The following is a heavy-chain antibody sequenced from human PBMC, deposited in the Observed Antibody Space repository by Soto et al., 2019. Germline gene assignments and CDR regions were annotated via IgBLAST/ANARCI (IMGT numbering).Heavy chain of an antibody. CDR1: GFTFSNYG. J-gene: IGHJ4*02. CDR3: ARSSSWYGYYFDY. Sequence: QVHLVESGGGVVQPGRSLRLSCAASGFTFSNYGMHWVRQAPGKGLEWVAVIWYDGTNKYYADSVKGRFTISRDNSKNTMCLQMNSLRAEDTAVYYCARSSSWYGYYFDYWGQGTLVTVSS. CDR2: IWYDGTNK. V-gene: IGHV3-33*01. D-gene: IGHD6-13*01.